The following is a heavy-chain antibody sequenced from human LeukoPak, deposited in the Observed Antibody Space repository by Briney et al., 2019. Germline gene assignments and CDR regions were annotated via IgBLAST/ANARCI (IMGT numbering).Heavy chain of an antibody. CDR2: INHSGST. D-gene: IGHD3-16*02. V-gene: IGHV4-34*01. J-gene: IGHJ4*02. CDR1: GGSFSGYY. Sequence: SETLSLTCAVYGGSFSGYYWSWIRQPPGKGLEWIGEINHSGSTNYNPSLKSRVTISVDTSKNQFSLKLSSVTAADTAVYYCARVLGMITFGGVIVPYYFDYWGQGTLVTVSS. CDR3: ARVLGMITFGGVIVPYYFDY.